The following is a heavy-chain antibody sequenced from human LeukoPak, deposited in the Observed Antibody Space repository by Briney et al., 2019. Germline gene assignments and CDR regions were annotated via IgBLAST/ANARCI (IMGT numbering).Heavy chain of an antibody. J-gene: IGHJ6*02. Sequence: ASVKVSCKASGYTFTGYYMHWVRQAPGQGLEWMGWINPNSGGTNYAQKFQGRVTMTRDTSISTAYMELSRLRSDDTAVYYCAREWRSYSCYGGGPYYYYYGMDVWGQGTTVTVSS. CDR2: INPNSGGT. CDR1: GYTFTGYY. V-gene: IGHV1-2*02. D-gene: IGHD2-2*01. CDR3: AREWRSYSCYGGGPYYYYYGMDV.